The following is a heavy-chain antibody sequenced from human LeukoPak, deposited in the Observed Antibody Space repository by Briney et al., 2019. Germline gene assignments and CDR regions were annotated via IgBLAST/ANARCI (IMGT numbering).Heavy chain of an antibody. V-gene: IGHV3-30-3*01. J-gene: IGHJ4*02. CDR3: ARLRVARFVRNIVATITNLIIRT. CDR1: GFTFSSYA. D-gene: IGHD5-12*01. CDR2: ISYDGSNK. Sequence: PGGSLRLSCAASGFTFSSYAMHWLRQAPGKGLEWVAVISYDGSNKYYADSVKGRFTISRDNSKNTLYLQMNSLRAEDTAVYYCARLRVARFVRNIVATITNLIIRTWGQGTLVTVSS.